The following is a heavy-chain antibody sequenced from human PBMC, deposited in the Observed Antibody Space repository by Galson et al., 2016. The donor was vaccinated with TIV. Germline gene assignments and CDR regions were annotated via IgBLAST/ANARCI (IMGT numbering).Heavy chain of an antibody. D-gene: IGHD1-26*01. V-gene: IGHV3-23*01. CDR3: AKVGKSGDYSWDAFDV. CDR1: GFSFRNYV. CDR2: VSLSGAYT. Sequence: SLRLSCAASGFSFRNYVMNWVRLAPGKGLEWVSSVSLSGAYTYYADSVKGRFTISRDNSKYTLFLQLNSLTAGDTATYYCAKVGKSGDYSWDAFDVWGQGTVVTVSS. J-gene: IGHJ3*01.